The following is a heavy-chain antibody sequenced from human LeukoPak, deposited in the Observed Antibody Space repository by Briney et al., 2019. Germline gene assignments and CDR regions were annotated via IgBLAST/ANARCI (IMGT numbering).Heavy chain of an antibody. J-gene: IGHJ4*02. V-gene: IGHV4-30-4*02. Sequence: SETLSLTCTVSGGSISSGNYYWSWIRQPPGKGQEWIGYIYYSGSTYYNPSLKSRVTISVDTSKNQFSLKLSSVTAADTAVYYCASAKLFGEAYWGQGTLVTVSS. CDR1: GGSISSGNYY. D-gene: IGHD3-3*01. CDR2: IYYSGST. CDR3: ASAKLFGEAY.